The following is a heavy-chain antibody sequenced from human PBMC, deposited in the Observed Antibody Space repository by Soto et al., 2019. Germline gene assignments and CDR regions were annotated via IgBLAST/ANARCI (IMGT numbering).Heavy chain of an antibody. CDR2: IYYSGST. Sequence: QVQLQESGPGLVKPSQTLSLTCTVSGGSISSGGYYWRWIRQHPGKGMEWIGYIYYSGSTYYNPSLKSRVTISVDTPKNQFSLKLSSVTAADTAVYYCAASCVGCGGFNYYGMDVWGQGTTVTVSS. D-gene: IGHD2-21*01. CDR1: GGSISSGGYY. J-gene: IGHJ6*02. CDR3: AASCVGCGGFNYYGMDV. V-gene: IGHV4-31*03.